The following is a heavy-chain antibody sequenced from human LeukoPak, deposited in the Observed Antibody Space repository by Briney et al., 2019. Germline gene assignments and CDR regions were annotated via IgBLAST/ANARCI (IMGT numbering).Heavy chain of an antibody. V-gene: IGHV1-69*06. CDR2: IIPIFGTA. J-gene: IGHJ4*02. D-gene: IGHD6-19*01. CDR1: GYTFTSYD. Sequence: SVKVSCKASGYTFTSYDINWVRQAPGQGLEWMGGIIPIFGTANYAQKFQGRVTITADKSTSTAYMELSSLRSEDTAVYYCARGSSGWYYFDYWGQGTLVTVSS. CDR3: ARGSSGWYYFDY.